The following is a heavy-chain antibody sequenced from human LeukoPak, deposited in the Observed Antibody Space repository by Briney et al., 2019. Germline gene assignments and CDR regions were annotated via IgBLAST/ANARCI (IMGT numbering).Heavy chain of an antibody. CDR1: GGSISSGGYY. CDR2: IYHSEST. D-gene: IGHD4-23*01. CDR3: ARELYGGRDY. J-gene: IGHJ4*02. V-gene: IGHV4-30-2*01. Sequence: PSETLSLTCTVSGGSISSGGYYWSWIRQPPGKGLEWIGYIYHSESTYYNPSLKSRVIISVDRSKNQFSLKLSSVTAADTAVYYCARELYGGRDYWGQGILVTVSS.